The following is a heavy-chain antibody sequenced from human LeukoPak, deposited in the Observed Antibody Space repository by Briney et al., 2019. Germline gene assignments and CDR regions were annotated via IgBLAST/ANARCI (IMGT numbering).Heavy chain of an antibody. V-gene: IGHV3-30*18. CDR2: ISYDGSNK. D-gene: IGHD5-18*01. CDR3: AKSMQLWLIAGFDP. CDR1: GFTFSSYG. Sequence: PGGSLRLSCAASGFTFSSYGMHWVRQAPGKGLEWVAVISYDGSNKYYADSVKGRFTISRDNSKNTLYLQMNSLRAEDTAVYYCAKSMQLWLIAGFDPWGQGTLVTVSS. J-gene: IGHJ5*02.